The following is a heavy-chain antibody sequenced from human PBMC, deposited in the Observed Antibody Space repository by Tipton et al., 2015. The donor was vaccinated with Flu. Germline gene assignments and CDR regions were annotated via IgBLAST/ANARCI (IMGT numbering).Heavy chain of an antibody. CDR2: IYGSGST. CDR1: GGSIRGGNYY. Sequence: LRLSCTVSGGSIRGGNYYWTWIRRSAGQGLEWIGRIYGSGSTTYNPSLESRVTMSVDTANNQFSLKLKSVTAADTAVYYCAREGFSVWFFDSWVQGTLLTVPS. J-gene: IGHJ4*02. D-gene: IGHD6-19*01. V-gene: IGHV4-61*02. CDR3: AREGFSVWFFDS.